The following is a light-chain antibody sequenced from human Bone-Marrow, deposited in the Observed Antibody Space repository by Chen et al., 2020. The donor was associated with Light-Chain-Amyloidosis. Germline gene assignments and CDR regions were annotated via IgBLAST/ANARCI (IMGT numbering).Light chain of an antibody. Sequence: EIVVTQSPDTLSVSPGEGATLYCRASQSVYNKLAWYQQKPGQAPRLIMYGASIRATGTPGRFSGSGSGTDFTLTISSLKSEDCAVYYCQQYSKWPPLTFGGGTKVEIK. CDR3: QQYSKWPPLT. CDR2: GAS. V-gene: IGKV3-15*01. J-gene: IGKJ4*01. CDR1: QSVYNK.